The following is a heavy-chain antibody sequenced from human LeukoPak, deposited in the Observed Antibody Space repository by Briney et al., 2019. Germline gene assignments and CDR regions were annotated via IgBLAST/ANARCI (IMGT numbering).Heavy chain of an antibody. CDR1: GFTFSSYS. Sequence: PGGSLRLSCAASGFTFSSYSMNWVRQAPGKGLEWVSSISSSSSNIYYADSVKGRFTISRDNAKNSLYLQMNSLRAEDTAVYYSARDLYGSGRYQRDYWGQGTLVTVSS. CDR3: ARDLYGSGRYQRDY. J-gene: IGHJ4*02. V-gene: IGHV3-21*01. CDR2: ISSSSSNI. D-gene: IGHD3-10*01.